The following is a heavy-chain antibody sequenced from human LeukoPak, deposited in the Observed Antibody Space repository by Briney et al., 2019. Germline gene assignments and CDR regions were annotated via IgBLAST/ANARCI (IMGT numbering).Heavy chain of an antibody. CDR1: GFTFDDYA. Sequence: GGSLRLSCAASGFTFDDYAMHWVRQAPGKGLEWVSGISGGGSSRSYVDSVKGRFTISRDNSKNTLYLQMNSLRAEDTAVYYCAKGAVGQQLVRFFMDVWGQGTTVTVSS. CDR2: ISGGGSSR. J-gene: IGHJ6*02. CDR3: AKGAVGQQLVRFFMDV. D-gene: IGHD6-13*01. V-gene: IGHV3-23*01.